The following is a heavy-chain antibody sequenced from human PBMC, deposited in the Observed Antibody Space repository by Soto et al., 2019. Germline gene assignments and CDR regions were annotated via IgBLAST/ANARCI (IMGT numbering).Heavy chain of an antibody. J-gene: IGHJ4*02. V-gene: IGHV3-23*01. CDR2: ISGSGGST. Sequence: GGSLRLSCAASEFTFTNYAMSWVRQAPGKGLQWVSTISGSGGSTYYADSVRGRFTISRDNSKHTLYVQMNSLRAEDTAVYYCVTDRCDSFSCTEYWGQGTLVTVSS. CDR3: VTDRCDSFSCTEY. D-gene: IGHD2-2*01. CDR1: EFTFTNYA.